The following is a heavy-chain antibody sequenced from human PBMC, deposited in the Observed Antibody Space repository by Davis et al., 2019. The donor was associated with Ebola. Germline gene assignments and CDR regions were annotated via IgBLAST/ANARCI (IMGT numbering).Heavy chain of an antibody. CDR3: ASFESTSAGDYFDY. V-gene: IGHV3-23*01. J-gene: IGHJ4*02. CDR2: ISGSGGST. Sequence: GESLKISCAASGFTFSSYAMSWVRQAPGKGLEWVSAISGSGGSTYYADSVKGRFTISRDNSKNTLYLQMNSLRAEDTAVYYCASFESTSAGDYFDYWGQGTLVTVSS. CDR1: GFTFSSYA. D-gene: IGHD3-9*01.